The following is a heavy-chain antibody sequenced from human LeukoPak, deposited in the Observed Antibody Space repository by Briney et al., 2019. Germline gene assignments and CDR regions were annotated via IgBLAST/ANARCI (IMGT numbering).Heavy chain of an antibody. CDR1: GGSISSSSYY. D-gene: IGHD3-9*01. Sequence: SETLSLTCTVSGGSISSSSYYWGWIRQPPGKGLEWIGSIYYSGSTYYNPSLKSRVTISVDTSKNQFSLKLSSVTAADTAVYYCARLKGRRDYDILTGYYKVGYYFDYWGQGTLVTVSS. CDR2: IYYSGST. J-gene: IGHJ4*02. CDR3: ARLKGRRDYDILTGYYKVGYYFDY. V-gene: IGHV4-39*01.